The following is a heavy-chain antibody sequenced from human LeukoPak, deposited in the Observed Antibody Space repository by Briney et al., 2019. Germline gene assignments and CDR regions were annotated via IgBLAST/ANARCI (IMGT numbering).Heavy chain of an antibody. D-gene: IGHD4-17*01. J-gene: IGHJ2*01. CDR3: ARELVSCHDYGDWCSGWYFDL. CDR2: IYTSGST. Sequence: PSETLSLTCTVSGGSISSYYWSWIRQPAGKGLEWIGRIYTSGSTNYNPSLKSRVTMSVDTSKNQFSLKLSSVTAADTAVYYCARELVSCHDYGDWCSGWYFDLWGRGTLVTVSS. V-gene: IGHV4-4*07. CDR1: GGSISSYY.